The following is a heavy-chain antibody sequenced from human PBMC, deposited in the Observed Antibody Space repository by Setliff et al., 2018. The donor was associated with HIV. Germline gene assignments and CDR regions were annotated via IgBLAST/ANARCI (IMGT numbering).Heavy chain of an antibody. D-gene: IGHD6-19*01. CDR1: GYTFTNYD. J-gene: IGHJ4*02. V-gene: IGHV1-8*02. Sequence: ASVKVSCKPSGYTFTNYDINWVRQAAGQGLEWMGWMNPDSRNTGYAQRFEGSVTMTWDTSTSTAYMELRSLRSDDTAVYYCARATRTGWYSLFEYWGQGTLVTVSS. CDR3: ARATRTGWYSLFEY. CDR2: MNPDSRNT.